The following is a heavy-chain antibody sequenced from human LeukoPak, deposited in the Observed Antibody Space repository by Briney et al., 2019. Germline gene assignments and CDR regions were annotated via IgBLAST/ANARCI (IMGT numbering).Heavy chain of an antibody. Sequence: SETLSLTCTVSGYSISSGYYWGWIRQPPGKGLEWIGSIYHSGNTYYNPSLKSRVTISVDTSKNQFSLKLSSVTAADTAVYYCARVIADGVTIFGVVIINHDAFDIWGQGTMVTVSS. CDR1: GYSISSGYY. CDR2: IYHSGNT. CDR3: ARVIADGVTIFGVVIINHDAFDI. J-gene: IGHJ3*02. V-gene: IGHV4-38-2*02. D-gene: IGHD3-3*01.